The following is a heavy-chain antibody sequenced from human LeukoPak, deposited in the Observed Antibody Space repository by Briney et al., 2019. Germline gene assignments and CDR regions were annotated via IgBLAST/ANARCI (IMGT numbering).Heavy chain of an antibody. CDR3: ARGGWVSSDAFDV. J-gene: IGHJ3*01. CDR2: ISGPGTST. Sequence: QPGGSLRLSCAASGFTFSNYAVSWVRRAPGKGLDWVSVISGPGTSTSYGNSVKGRFTISRDNSKNTVFLQMNSLRAEDTAVYYCARGGWVSSDAFDVWGQGTMVTVSS. CDR1: GFTFSNYA. V-gene: IGHV3-23*01. D-gene: IGHD5/OR15-5a*01.